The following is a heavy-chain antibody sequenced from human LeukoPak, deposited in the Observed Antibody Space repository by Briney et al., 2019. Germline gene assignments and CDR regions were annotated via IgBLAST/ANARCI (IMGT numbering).Heavy chain of an antibody. CDR3: ARDSNPYYYDSSGHFDY. D-gene: IGHD3-22*01. CDR1: GGTFSSYA. Sequence: SVKVSCKASGGTFSSYAISWVRQAPGQGLEWMGGIIPIFGTANYAQKFQGRVTITADESTSTAYMELSSLRSEDTAVYYCARDSNPYYYDSSGHFDYWGQGTLVTVSS. J-gene: IGHJ4*02. CDR2: IIPIFGTA. V-gene: IGHV1-69*13.